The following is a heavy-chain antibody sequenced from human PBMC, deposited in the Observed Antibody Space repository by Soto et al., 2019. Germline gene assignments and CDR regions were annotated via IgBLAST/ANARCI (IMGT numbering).Heavy chain of an antibody. D-gene: IGHD3-3*01. CDR1: GGSVNGYY. CDR2: INHTGGT. J-gene: IGHJ5*02. V-gene: IGHV4-34*01. Sequence: SETLSLTCAVYGGSVNGYYWNWIRQPPGKGLEWIGEINHTGGTHYNPSLKSRVTISVDTSKNQFSLRLSSVTAADTAIYYCATRITVFGLLNHRFDPWGQGTHVTVSS. CDR3: ATRITVFGLLNHRFDP.